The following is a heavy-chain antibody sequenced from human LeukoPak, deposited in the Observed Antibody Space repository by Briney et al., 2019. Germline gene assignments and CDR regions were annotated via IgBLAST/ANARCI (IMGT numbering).Heavy chain of an antibody. J-gene: IGHJ4*02. CDR1: EFTFSYYI. CDR2: INTRSSHK. Sequence: GGSPRLSCAAPEFTFSYYIMNWVRQAPGKGLDSIATINTRSSHKYYAESVKCRCSISRDNTKYSLSLQMDSLIVEDTAIYYCARDPHPDDGKFYFDYWGQGTLVTVSS. CDR3: ARDPHPDDGKFYFDY. D-gene: IGHD1-1*01. V-gene: IGHV3-21*01.